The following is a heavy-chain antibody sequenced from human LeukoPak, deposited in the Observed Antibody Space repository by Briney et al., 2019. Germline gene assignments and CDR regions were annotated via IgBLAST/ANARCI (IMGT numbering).Heavy chain of an antibody. CDR1: GFTFNIYW. Sequence: GGSLRLACAASGFTFNIYWMSWVRQAPGKGLEWVANIKQDRSEKYYVDSVKGRFTISRDNAKNSLYLQMNNLRAEDTAVYYCARESIVLVPAAQGPSDFYYYGMDVWGQGTTVTVSS. CDR3: ARESIVLVPAAQGPSDFYYYGMDV. D-gene: IGHD2-2*01. CDR2: IKQDRSEK. J-gene: IGHJ6*02. V-gene: IGHV3-7*01.